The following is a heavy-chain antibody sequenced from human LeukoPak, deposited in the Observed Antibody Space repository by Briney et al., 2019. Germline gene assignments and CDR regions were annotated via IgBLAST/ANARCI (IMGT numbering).Heavy chain of an antibody. CDR1: GFTFSSYS. D-gene: IGHD2-15*01. V-gene: IGHV3-21*01. Sequence: GGSLRLSCAASGFTFSSYSMNWVRQAPGKGLEWVSSISSSSSYIYYADSVKGRFTISRDNAKHSLYLQMNSLRGEDTAVYYCARDHGYSGYDGLYCSGGSCFNWFDPWGQGTLVTVSS. J-gene: IGHJ5*02. CDR3: ARDHGYSGYDGLYCSGGSCFNWFDP. CDR2: ISSSSSYI.